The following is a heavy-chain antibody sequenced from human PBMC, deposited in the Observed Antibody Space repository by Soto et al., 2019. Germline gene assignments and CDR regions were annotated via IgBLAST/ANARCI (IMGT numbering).Heavy chain of an antibody. CDR2: IYYSGST. V-gene: IGHV4-30-4*01. CDR1: GGSISSGDYY. J-gene: IGHJ4*02. CDR3: ARELGTAMAHDY. Sequence: QVQLQESGPGLVKPSQTLSLTCTVSGGSISSGDYYWSWIHQPPGKGLEWIGYIYYSGSTYYNPSFKSRVTILAEMSTNQFSLKLSSVTAADTTVYYFARELGTAMAHDYWGQGTLVTVSS. D-gene: IGHD5-18*01.